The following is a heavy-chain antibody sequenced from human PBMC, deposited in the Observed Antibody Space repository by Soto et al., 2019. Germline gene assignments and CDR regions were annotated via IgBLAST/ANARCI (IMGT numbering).Heavy chain of an antibody. D-gene: IGHD2-21*02. Sequence: SETLSLTCTVSGGSISTSNYYWGWVRQPPGKGLDWIGNIYYSGTTYYNPSLKSRVTISVDTSKNQFSLKLNSVTAADTAVYYCATFVVPASRHTVFDFWGLGTLVTVSS. CDR1: GGSISTSNYY. CDR3: ATFVVPASRHTVFDF. CDR2: IYYSGTT. J-gene: IGHJ4*01. V-gene: IGHV4-39*01.